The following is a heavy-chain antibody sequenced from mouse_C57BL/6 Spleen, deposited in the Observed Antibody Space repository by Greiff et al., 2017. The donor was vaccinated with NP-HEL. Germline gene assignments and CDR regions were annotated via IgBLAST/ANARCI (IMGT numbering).Heavy chain of an antibody. CDR3: ARASIYDSYYYAMDY. J-gene: IGHJ4*01. CDR2: ISSGSSTI. D-gene: IGHD2-3*01. Sequence: EVKLVESGGGLVKPGGSLKLSCAASGFTFSDYGMHWVRQAPEKGLEWVAYISSGSSTIYYAATVKGRFTISRDTAKNTLFLQMTSLRSEDTAMYYCARASIYDSYYYAMDYWGQGTSVTVSS. CDR1: GFTFSDYG. V-gene: IGHV5-17*01.